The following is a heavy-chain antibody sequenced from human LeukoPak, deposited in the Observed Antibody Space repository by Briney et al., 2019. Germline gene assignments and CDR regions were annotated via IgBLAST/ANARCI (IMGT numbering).Heavy chain of an antibody. Sequence: PGGSLRLSCAASGFTFSSYGMHWVRQAPGKGLEWVAVISYDGSNKYYADSVKGRFTISRDNSKNTLYLQMNSLRAEDTAVYYCAKDRRSSSWYDYYYYMDVWGKGTTVTVSS. V-gene: IGHV3-30*18. CDR1: GFTFSSYG. CDR2: ISYDGSNK. J-gene: IGHJ6*03. D-gene: IGHD6-13*01. CDR3: AKDRRSSSWYDYYYYMDV.